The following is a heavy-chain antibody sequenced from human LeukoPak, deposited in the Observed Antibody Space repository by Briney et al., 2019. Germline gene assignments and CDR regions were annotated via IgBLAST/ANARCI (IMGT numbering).Heavy chain of an antibody. CDR3: VRDSIRQQLYYFDH. CDR1: GFTFSSYG. CDR2: LQNDGSDK. J-gene: IGHJ4*02. Sequence: GGSLRLSCAASGFTFSSYGMSWVRQAPGKGLEWVAFLQNDGSDKYLADSVKGRFTISRDNSKNTLFLQMNSLRADDTAVYYCVRDSIRQQLYYFDHWGQGTLVTVSS. V-gene: IGHV3-30*02. D-gene: IGHD4-11*01.